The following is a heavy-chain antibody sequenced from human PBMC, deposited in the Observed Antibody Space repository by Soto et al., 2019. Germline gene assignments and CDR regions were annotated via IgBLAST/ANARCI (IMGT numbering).Heavy chain of an antibody. Sequence: GGSLRLSCAASGFTFSSYAMSWVRQAPGKGLEWVSAISGSGGSTYYADSVKGRFTISRDNSKNTLYLQMNSLRAEDTAVYYCAKDIVVVLAATDYNWFDHWAQGTLVTVSS. D-gene: IGHD2-15*01. J-gene: IGHJ5*02. CDR1: GFTFSSYA. CDR2: ISGSGGST. V-gene: IGHV3-23*01. CDR3: AKDIVVVLAATDYNWFDH.